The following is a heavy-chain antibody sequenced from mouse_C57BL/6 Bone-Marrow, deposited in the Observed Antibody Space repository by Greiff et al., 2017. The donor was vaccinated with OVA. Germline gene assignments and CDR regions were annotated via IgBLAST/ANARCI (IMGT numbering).Heavy chain of an antibody. D-gene: IGHD1-1*01. J-gene: IGHJ2*01. CDR1: GFTFSSYA. CDR3: ASERGDITVVEGLYYVDY. CDR2: ISDGGSYT. V-gene: IGHV5-4*01. Sequence: EVQRVESGGGLVKPGGSLKLSCAASGFTFSSYAMSWVRQTPEKRLEWVATISDGGSYTYYPDNVKGRFTITRDNTKNNLYLQMSHLKSDDTAMCCCASERGDITVVEGLYYVDYWGQGTTLTVSS.